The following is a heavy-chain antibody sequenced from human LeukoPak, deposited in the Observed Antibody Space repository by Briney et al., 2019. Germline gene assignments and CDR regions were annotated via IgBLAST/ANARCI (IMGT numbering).Heavy chain of an antibody. Sequence: SVKVSCKASGGTFSSYAISWVRQAPGQGLEWMGGIIPIFGTANYAQKFQGRVTITTDESTSTAYMELSSLRSEGTAVYYCARAPIAAAKFDPWGQGTLVTVSS. CDR1: GGTFSSYA. CDR2: IIPIFGTA. V-gene: IGHV1-69*05. CDR3: ARAPIAAAKFDP. D-gene: IGHD6-13*01. J-gene: IGHJ5*02.